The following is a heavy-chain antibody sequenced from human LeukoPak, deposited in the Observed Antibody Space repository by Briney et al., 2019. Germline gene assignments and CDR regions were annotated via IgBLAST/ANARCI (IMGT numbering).Heavy chain of an antibody. CDR3: ARAAGPLAVPDF. Sequence: SETLSLTCTVSGGSISSYYWSWIRQPPGKGLEWIGYIYYSGSTNYTPSLKSRVTISVDTSKNQFSLKLSSVTAADTAVYYCARAAGPLAVPDFWGQGTPVTVSS. CDR1: GGSISSYY. J-gene: IGHJ4*02. CDR2: IYYSGST. D-gene: IGHD2-2*01. V-gene: IGHV4-59*01.